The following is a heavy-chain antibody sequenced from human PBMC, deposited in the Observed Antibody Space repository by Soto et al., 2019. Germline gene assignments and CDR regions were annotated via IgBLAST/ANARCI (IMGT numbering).Heavy chain of an antibody. CDR3: LTTSLVVAAATREDY. V-gene: IGHV3-74*01. CDR1: GFTFSSYW. CDR2: INSDGSST. D-gene: IGHD2-15*01. J-gene: IGHJ4*02. Sequence: GGSLRLSCAASGFTFSSYWMHWVRQAPGKGLVWVSRINSDGSSTSYADSVKGRFTISRDNAKNTLYLQMNSLRAEDTAVYYCLTTSLVVAAATREDYWGQGTLVTVSS.